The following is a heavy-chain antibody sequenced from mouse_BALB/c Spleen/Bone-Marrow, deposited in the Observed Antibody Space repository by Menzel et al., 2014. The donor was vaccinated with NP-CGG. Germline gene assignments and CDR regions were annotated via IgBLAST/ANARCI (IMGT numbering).Heavy chain of an antibody. CDR2: INPGSSTI. D-gene: IGHD1-1*01. Sequence: EEKLLESGGGLVQPGGSLNLSCAASGFDFSRYWMSWARQAPGKGQEWIGEINPGSSTINYTPSLKDKFIISRDNAKNTLYLQMSKVRSEDTALYYCARLGYYGYFDYWGQGTTLTVSS. CDR1: GFDFSRYW. V-gene: IGHV4-2*02. J-gene: IGHJ2*01. CDR3: ARLGYYGYFDY.